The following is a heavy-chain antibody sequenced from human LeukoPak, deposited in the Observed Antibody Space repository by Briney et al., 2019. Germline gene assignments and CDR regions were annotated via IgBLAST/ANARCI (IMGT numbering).Heavy chain of an antibody. Sequence: ASVKVSCKATGYTFTSYDINWVRQATGQGLEWMGWMNPNSGNTGYAQKFQGRVTMTRNTSISTAYTELSSLRSEDTAVYYCARGLGGYQPLNWFDPWGQGTLVTVSS. D-gene: IGHD5-12*01. V-gene: IGHV1-8*01. J-gene: IGHJ5*02. CDR1: GYTFTSYD. CDR2: MNPNSGNT. CDR3: ARGLGGYQPLNWFDP.